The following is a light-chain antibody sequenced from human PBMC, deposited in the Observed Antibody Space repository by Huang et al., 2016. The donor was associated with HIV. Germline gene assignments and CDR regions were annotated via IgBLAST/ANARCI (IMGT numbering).Light chain of an antibody. CDR3: QQYSNWPPWT. CDR1: QSVSSN. Sequence: EVVMTQSPATLSVSPGERATLSCRASQSVSSNLAWYQQKSGQAPRLLIYEASTRATGIPARFSGSGSGTEFTLSISSLQTEDFAVYYCQQYSNWPPWTFGQGTKVEIK. CDR2: EAS. J-gene: IGKJ1*01. V-gene: IGKV3-15*01.